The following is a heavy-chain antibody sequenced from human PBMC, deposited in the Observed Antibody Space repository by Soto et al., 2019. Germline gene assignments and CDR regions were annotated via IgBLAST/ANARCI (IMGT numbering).Heavy chain of an antibody. J-gene: IGHJ5*02. CDR2: IYYSGST. Sequence: PSETLSLTCTFSVVSISSGGYYWSWIRQHPWKGLEWIGYIYYSGSTYYNPSLKSRVTISVDTSKNQFSLKLSSVTAAATAVYYCARAQYCSGGRCYNTNWFDPWGQGTLVSVSS. V-gene: IGHV4-31*03. CDR3: ARAQYCSGGRCYNTNWFDP. CDR1: VVSISSGGYY. D-gene: IGHD2-15*01.